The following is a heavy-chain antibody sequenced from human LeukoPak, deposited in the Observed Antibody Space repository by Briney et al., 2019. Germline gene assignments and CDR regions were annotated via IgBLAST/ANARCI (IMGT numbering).Heavy chain of an antibody. Sequence: GGSLRLSCAASGFTVSSHYMSWVRQAPGKGLEWVSVIYSGGSTFYADSVKGRFTISRDNSKNTLYLQINSLRAEDTAVYYCAGLPRGYFDYGGQGTLVTVSS. V-gene: IGHV3-53*01. CDR3: AGLPRGYFDY. J-gene: IGHJ4*02. CDR2: IYSGGST. D-gene: IGHD3-16*01. CDR1: GFTVSSHY.